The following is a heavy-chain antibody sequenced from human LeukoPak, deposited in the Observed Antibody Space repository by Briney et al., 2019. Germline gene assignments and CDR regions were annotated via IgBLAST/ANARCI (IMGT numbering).Heavy chain of an antibody. D-gene: IGHD5-24*01. Sequence: PVKVSCKASGGTFSSYAISWVRQAPGQGLEWMGGIIPIFGTANYAQKFQGRVTFTADESTSTAYMELSSLRSEDTAVCYCANPRRDGYREYYFDYWGQGTLVTVSS. V-gene: IGHV1-69*13. CDR1: GGTFSSYA. CDR2: IIPIFGTA. J-gene: IGHJ4*02. CDR3: ANPRRDGYREYYFDY.